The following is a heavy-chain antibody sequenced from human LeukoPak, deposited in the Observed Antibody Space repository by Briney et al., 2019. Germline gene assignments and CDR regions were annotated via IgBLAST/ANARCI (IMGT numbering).Heavy chain of an antibody. CDR2: ITNSGNSK. D-gene: IGHD4-17*01. J-gene: IGHJ4*02. V-gene: IGHV3-48*01. Sequence: GGSLRLSCAASEFTFSSYSMNWVRQAPGKGLEWVSYITNSGNSKSYADSVKGRFTISRDNTKNSLYLQMNGLRAEDTAVYYCARERRTTRRFDYWGQGTLVTVSS. CDR3: ARERRTTRRFDY. CDR1: EFTFSSYS.